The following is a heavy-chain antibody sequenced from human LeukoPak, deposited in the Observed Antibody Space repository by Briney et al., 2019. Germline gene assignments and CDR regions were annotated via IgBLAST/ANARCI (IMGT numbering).Heavy chain of an antibody. V-gene: IGHV3-48*01. D-gene: IGHD6-19*01. Sequence: GGSLRLSCAASGFTFSSYSMNWVRQAPGKELEWVSYISSSSSSIYYADSVKGRFTTSRDNSKNTLYLQMNSLRAEDTAVYYCAKDDYSSGWYDYFDYWGQGTLVTVSS. CDR2: ISSSSSSI. CDR3: AKDDYSSGWYDYFDY. J-gene: IGHJ4*02. CDR1: GFTFSSYS.